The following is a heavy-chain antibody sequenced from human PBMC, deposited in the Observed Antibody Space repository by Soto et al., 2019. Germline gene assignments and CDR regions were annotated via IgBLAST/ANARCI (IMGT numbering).Heavy chain of an antibody. CDR1: GGTFSSYA. V-gene: IGHV1-69*12. CDR3: ARDNMVRGLAKFDP. D-gene: IGHD3-10*01. J-gene: IGHJ5*02. Sequence: QVQLVQSGAEVKKPGSSVKVSCKASGGTFSSYAISWVRQAPGQGLEWMGGIIPIFGTANYAQKFQGRVTINAHEYXSTAYMELSSLRSEDTAVYYCARDNMVRGLAKFDPWGQGTLVTVSS. CDR2: IIPIFGTA.